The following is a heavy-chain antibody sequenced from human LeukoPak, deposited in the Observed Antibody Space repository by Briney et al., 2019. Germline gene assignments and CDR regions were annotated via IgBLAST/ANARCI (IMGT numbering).Heavy chain of an antibody. CDR3: ARANNYYESSGYFDY. CDR1: GYTFSSHG. J-gene: IGHJ4*02. Sequence: ASVKVSCKASGYTFSSHGFSWVRQAPGQGLEWMGWISADNANTNYAQRLQGRVSMTTDTSTSTLYMELSSLRSDDTAVYYCARANNYYESSGYFDYWGQGTLVTVSS. CDR2: ISADNANT. D-gene: IGHD3-22*01. V-gene: IGHV1-18*01.